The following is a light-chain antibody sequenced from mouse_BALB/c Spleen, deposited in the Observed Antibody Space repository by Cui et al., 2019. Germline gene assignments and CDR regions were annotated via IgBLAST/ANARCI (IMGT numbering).Light chain of an antibody. V-gene: IGKV14-100*01. CDR1: QGISSN. Sequence: DILMTQSPSSMSVSLGDTVSITCHASQGISSNIGWLQQKPGKSFKGLIYHGTNLEDGVPSRFSGSGSGADYSLTISSLEPEDFADYYCVQYAQFPPTFGSGTKLEIK. J-gene: IGKJ4*01. CDR2: HGT. CDR3: VQYAQFPPT.